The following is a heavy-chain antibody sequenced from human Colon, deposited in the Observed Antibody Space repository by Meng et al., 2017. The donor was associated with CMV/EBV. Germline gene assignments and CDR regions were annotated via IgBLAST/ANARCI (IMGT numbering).Heavy chain of an antibody. J-gene: IGHJ4*02. CDR1: GYTFTAYK. D-gene: IGHD5-24*01. CDR3: ARAGDDYFDL. CDR2: INPNMGGP. V-gene: IGHV1-2*02. Sequence: VSCEPSGYTFTAYKIHWVRQAPGQGLEWMGWINPNMGGPTYAQKFKDRVTVTKDTSISTVYMEVNSLTSDDTAVYYCARAGDDYFDLWGQGTLVTVSS.